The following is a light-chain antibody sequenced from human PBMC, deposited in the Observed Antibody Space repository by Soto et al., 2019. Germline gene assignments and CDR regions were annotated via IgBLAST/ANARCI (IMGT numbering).Light chain of an antibody. V-gene: IGKV3-20*01. CDR2: GVS. CDR1: QSVSSNY. J-gene: IGKJ1*01. Sequence: IVLTQSPGTLSLSPGERATLSCRASQSVSSNYLAWYQQKSVQAPRLLIYGVSSRATGIPDRFSGSGSGTDFTLTISRLEPEDFAVFYCLHYGTSSWTFGQGTKVEIK. CDR3: LHYGTSSWT.